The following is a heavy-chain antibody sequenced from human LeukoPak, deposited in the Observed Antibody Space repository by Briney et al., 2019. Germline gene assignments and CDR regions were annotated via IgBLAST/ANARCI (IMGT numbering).Heavy chain of an antibody. CDR1: GFTFSSYW. CDR3: ARVKTVTLHYYYYYMDV. V-gene: IGHV3-7*03. D-gene: IGHD4-11*01. Sequence: PGGSLRLSCAASGFTFSSYWMTWVRQAPGKGLEWVANIKQDGSEKYYVDSVKGRFTISRDNAKNSLYLQMNSLRAEDTALYYCARVKTVTLHYYYYYMDVWGKGTTVTVSS. J-gene: IGHJ6*03. CDR2: IKQDGSEK.